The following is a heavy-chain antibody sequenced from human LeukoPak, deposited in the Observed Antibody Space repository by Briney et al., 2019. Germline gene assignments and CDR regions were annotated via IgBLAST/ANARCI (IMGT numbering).Heavy chain of an antibody. D-gene: IGHD2-8*01. Sequence: GGSLRLSCAASGFTFSNYWMSWVRQAPGKGLEWVASIHQHGNEKYFVDSVRGRFTISRDNAKNSLYLQMSSLRAEDAAVYYCATLNGPLFEYWGQETLVTVSS. J-gene: IGHJ4*02. CDR1: GFTFSNYW. CDR3: ATLNGPLFEY. V-gene: IGHV3-7*01. CDR2: IHQHGNEK.